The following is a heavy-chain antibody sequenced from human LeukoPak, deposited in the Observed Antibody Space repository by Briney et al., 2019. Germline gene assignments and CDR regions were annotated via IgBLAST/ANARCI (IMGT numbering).Heavy chain of an antibody. V-gene: IGHV5-51*01. D-gene: IGHD3-3*01. CDR2: IYPGDSDT. CDR3: ACDRVDISSRYHAFDI. Sequence: GASLQISCKGSGYTFISNWIGWVRQMPGKGLEWMGIIYPGDSDTRYSPSFQGQVTISADKSSSTAYLQWSSLKASDTAMYYCACDRVDISSRYHAFDIWGQGTMVTVSS. CDR1: GYTFISNW. J-gene: IGHJ3*02.